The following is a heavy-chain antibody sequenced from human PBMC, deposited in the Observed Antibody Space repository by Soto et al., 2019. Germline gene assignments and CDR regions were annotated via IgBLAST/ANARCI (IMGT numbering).Heavy chain of an antibody. V-gene: IGHV3-7*03. CDR3: ARPRFRGMDV. Sequence: EVQLVESGGGLVQPGGSLRLSCVGSGFRISNYFMSWVRQVPGKGLEWVANIKEDGSEKYYVESVKGRFTISRDNAKNSLYLQVNSLRDEDTAVYYCARPRFRGMDVWGQGTTVTVSS. D-gene: IGHD3-10*01. CDR1: GFRISNYF. CDR2: IKEDGSEK. J-gene: IGHJ6*02.